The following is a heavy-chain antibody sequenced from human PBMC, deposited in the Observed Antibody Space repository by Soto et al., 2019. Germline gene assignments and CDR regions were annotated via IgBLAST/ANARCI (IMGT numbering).Heavy chain of an antibody. J-gene: IGHJ6*04. CDR1: GFTFSSYS. V-gene: IGHV3-21*01. CDR3: ARSPRLPAATGMDV. D-gene: IGHD2-2*01. CDR2: ISSSSSYI. Sequence: PGGSLRLSCAASGFTFSSYSMNWVRQAPGKGLEWVSSISSSSSYIYYADSVKGRFTISRDNAKNSLYLQMNSLRAEDTAVYYCARSPRLPAATGMDVWGKGTTVTVSS.